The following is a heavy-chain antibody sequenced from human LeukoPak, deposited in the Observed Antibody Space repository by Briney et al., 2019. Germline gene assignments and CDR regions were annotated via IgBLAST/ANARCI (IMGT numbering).Heavy chain of an antibody. D-gene: IGHD7-27*01. CDR1: GGSISSSSYY. Sequence: SETLSLTCTVSGGSISSSSYYWGWIRQPPGKGLEWIGSIYYSGSTYYNPSLKSRVTISVDTSKNQFSLKLSSVTAADTAVYYCARRRAKTWGLKVYYYYMDVWGKGTTVTISS. CDR2: IYYSGST. V-gene: IGHV4-39*01. CDR3: ARRRAKTWGLKVYYYYMDV. J-gene: IGHJ6*03.